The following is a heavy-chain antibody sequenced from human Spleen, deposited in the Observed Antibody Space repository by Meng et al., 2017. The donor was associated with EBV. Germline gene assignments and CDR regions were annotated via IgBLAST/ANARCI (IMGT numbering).Heavy chain of an antibody. D-gene: IGHD3-3*01. CDR2: IFSMFGTT. CDR3: AIGITFFGVVRS. CDR1: GGSISSYA. V-gene: IGHV1-69*06. J-gene: IGHJ4*02. Sequence: QVQLVQSWAGGKKPGSSVRVSCKASGGSISSYAVSWVRQAPGQGLEWMAGIFSMFGTTNNTQKFQGRVTVTADRSTNTAYMELSSLRSEDTAVYYCAIGITFFGVVRSWGQGTLVTVSS.